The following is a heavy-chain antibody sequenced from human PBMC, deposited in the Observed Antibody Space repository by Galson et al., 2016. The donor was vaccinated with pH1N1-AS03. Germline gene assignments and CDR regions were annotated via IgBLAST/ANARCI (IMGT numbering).Heavy chain of an antibody. V-gene: IGHV3-53*01. D-gene: IGHD3-16*01. CDR2: IYGGGDT. Sequence: SLRLSCAASGFTINNYYMSWVRQAPGKGLEWVSVIYGGGDTFYADSVKGRFTISRDNSKNTVYLQMNSLRVEDTAVYYCAREPWGSTQGEYWGQGTLVTVSS. J-gene: IGHJ4*02. CDR3: AREPWGSTQGEY. CDR1: GFTINNYY.